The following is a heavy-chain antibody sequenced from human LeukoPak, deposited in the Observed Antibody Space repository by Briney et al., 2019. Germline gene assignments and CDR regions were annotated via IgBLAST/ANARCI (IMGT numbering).Heavy chain of an antibody. J-gene: IGHJ4*02. Sequence: SETLSLTCTVSGGSISSSSYYWGWIRQPPGKGLECIGSIYYSGSTYYNPSLKSRVTISVDTSKNQFSLKLSFVTAADTAVCYCARIEYSSSCDYWGQGTLVTVSS. CDR1: GGSISSSSYY. D-gene: IGHD6-6*01. CDR2: IYYSGST. V-gene: IGHV4-39*07. CDR3: ARIEYSSSCDY.